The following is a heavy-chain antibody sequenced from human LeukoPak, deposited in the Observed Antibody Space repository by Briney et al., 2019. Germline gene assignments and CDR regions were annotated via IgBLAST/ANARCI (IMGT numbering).Heavy chain of an antibody. J-gene: IGHJ4*02. CDR2: ISGSGGST. Sequence: PGGSLRLSCAASGFTFSSYAMSWVRQAPGKGLEWVSAISGSGGSTYYADSVKGRFTISRDNSKNTLYLQMNSLRAEDTAVYYCARAPSGIYYFDYWGQGTLVTVSS. CDR1: GFTFSSYA. CDR3: ARAPSGIYYFDY. V-gene: IGHV3-23*01. D-gene: IGHD6-19*01.